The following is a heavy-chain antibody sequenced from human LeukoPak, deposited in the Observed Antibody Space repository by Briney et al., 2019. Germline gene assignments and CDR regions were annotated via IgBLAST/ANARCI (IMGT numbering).Heavy chain of an antibody. CDR2: LCYNGGGT. CDR1: GITLSNYA. Sequence: GGSLRLSCAASGITLSNYAMNWVRQAPGKGLEWVAGLCYNGGGTNYADSVQGRFTISRDNPKNTLYLQMNSLRAEDTAVYFCAKRGVVIRDFLVGFNKAAYYFDSWGQGALVTVSS. V-gene: IGHV3-23*01. D-gene: IGHD3-10*01. CDR3: AKRGVVIRDFLVGFNKAAYYFDS. J-gene: IGHJ4*02.